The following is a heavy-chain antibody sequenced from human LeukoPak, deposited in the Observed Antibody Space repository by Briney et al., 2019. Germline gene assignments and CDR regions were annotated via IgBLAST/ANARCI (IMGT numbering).Heavy chain of an antibody. D-gene: IGHD3-10*01. V-gene: IGHV3-21*01. CDR3: AAGLGPWFGELLTSTYYYYGMDV. CDR2: ISSSSSYI. CDR1: GFTFSSYS. Sequence: PGGSLRLSCAASGFTFSSYSMNWVRQAPGKGLEWVSSISSSSSYIYYADSVKGRFTISRDNAKNSLYLQMNSLRAEDTAVYYCAAGLGPWFGELLTSTYYYYGMDVWGQGTTVSVSS. J-gene: IGHJ6*02.